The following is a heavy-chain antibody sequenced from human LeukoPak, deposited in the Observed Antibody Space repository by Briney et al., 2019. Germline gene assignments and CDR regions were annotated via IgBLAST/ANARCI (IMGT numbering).Heavy chain of an antibody. Sequence: GGSLRLSCAASGFTFSSYAMSWVRQAPGKGLDWVSAISYSGGSTYYVDSVKGRFTISRDNSKNTLYLQMNSLRPEATAANYCAIIQGSSGYYPDYWGQGTLVTVSS. J-gene: IGHJ4*02. CDR3: AIIQGSSGYYPDY. V-gene: IGHV3-23*01. CDR2: ISYSGGST. D-gene: IGHD3-22*01. CDR1: GFTFSSYA.